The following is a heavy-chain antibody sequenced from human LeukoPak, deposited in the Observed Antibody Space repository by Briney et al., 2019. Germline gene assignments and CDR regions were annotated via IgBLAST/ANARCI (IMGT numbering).Heavy chain of an antibody. CDR2: IYYSGST. CDR1: GGSISSGDYY. D-gene: IGHD6-19*01. Sequence: SETLSLTCTVSGGSISSGDYYWSWIRQPPGKGLEWIGYIYYSGSTNYNPSLKSRVTISVDTSRNQFSLKLSSVTAADTAVYYCARQYNSGWFFDYWGQGTLVTVSS. J-gene: IGHJ4*02. V-gene: IGHV4-30-4*01. CDR3: ARQYNSGWFFDY.